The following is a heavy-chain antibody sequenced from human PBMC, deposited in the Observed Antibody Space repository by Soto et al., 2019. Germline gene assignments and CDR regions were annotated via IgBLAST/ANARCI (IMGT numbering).Heavy chain of an antibody. D-gene: IGHD2-15*01. CDR2: INTAKDTT. CDR3: AREKYGGYFDY. J-gene: IGHJ4*02. CDR1: GYTFTSYA. V-gene: IGHV1-3*04. Sequence: ASVKVSFKASGYTFTSYAIHWVRQAPGQRLEWMGWINTAKDTTKYSQKFQGRVTITRDTSTTIIYMELSSLRSGDTAVYYCAREKYGGYFDYWGQGTLVTVSS.